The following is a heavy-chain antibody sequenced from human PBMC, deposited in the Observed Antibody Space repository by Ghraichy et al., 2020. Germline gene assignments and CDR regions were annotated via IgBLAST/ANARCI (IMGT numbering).Heavy chain of an antibody. Sequence: GGSLRLSCAASGFTFSSYWMSWVRQAPGKGLEWVANINQDGSEKYYVDSVKGRFTISRDNAKNSLYLQMNSLRTEDTAIYYCARADMTRGQWLDYDYWGQGTLVTVSS. CDR3: ARADMTRGQWLDYDY. V-gene: IGHV3-7*01. D-gene: IGHD6-19*01. J-gene: IGHJ4*02. CDR1: GFTFSSYW. CDR2: INQDGSEK.